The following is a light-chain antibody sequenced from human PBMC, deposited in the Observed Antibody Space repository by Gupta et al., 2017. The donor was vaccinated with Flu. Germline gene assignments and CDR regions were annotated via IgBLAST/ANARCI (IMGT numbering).Light chain of an antibody. CDR1: QNVFESANNKNY. CDR2: WAS. CDR3: QQYDSPPRT. J-gene: IGKJ1*01. V-gene: IGKV4-1*01. Sequence: DIVMTQSPDSLAVSLGERATINCKSSQNVFESANNKNYLGWYQQKAGQPPKLLIYWASTREYGVPDRFSGSGSGTDFTLTISSLQAEDVAVYYCQQYDSPPRTFGQGTRVEIK.